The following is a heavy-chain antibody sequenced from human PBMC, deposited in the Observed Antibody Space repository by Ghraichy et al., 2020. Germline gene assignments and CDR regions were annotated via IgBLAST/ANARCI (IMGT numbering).Heavy chain of an antibody. V-gene: IGHV4-34*01. CDR2: IYQSGST. CDR1: AGSLSDYY. D-gene: IGHD5-12*01. Sequence: SETLSLTCAVYAGSLSDYYWSWIRQPPGKGLEWIGEIYQSGSTNFNPSLKSRVTFSIDASTNQFSLTLSSVTAADTAIYYCARARVYSGISYYYAMDVWGQGATVTVSS. J-gene: IGHJ6*02. CDR3: ARARVYSGISYYYAMDV.